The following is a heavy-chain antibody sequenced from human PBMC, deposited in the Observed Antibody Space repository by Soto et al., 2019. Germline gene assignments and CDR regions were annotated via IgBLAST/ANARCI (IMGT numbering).Heavy chain of an antibody. CDR1: GFAVSSKY. V-gene: IGHV3-53*01. CDR3: VQTTGWPGFDF. D-gene: IGHD6-19*01. Sequence: EVQLVESGGGLIQPGGSLRLSCAASGFAVSSKYMTWVRQAPGKGLAWVSVIYGGGTTYYADSVKGRFTISRDTSKNTLDLQMNSLRAEDTAVYYCVQTTGWPGFDFWGQGTLVTVSS. CDR2: IYGGGTT. J-gene: IGHJ4*02.